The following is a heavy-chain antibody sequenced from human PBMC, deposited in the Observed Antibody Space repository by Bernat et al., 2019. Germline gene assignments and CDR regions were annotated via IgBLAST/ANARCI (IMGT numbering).Heavy chain of an antibody. J-gene: IGHJ4*02. CDR1: GGSISSYY. CDR3: ARGDYDIWTGYYTDY. V-gene: IGHV4-59*01. CDR2: IYYSGST. Sequence: QVQLQESGPGLVKPSETLSLTCTVSGGSISSYYWSWIRQPPGKGLEWIGYIYYSGSTNYNPSLKSRVTISVDTSKNQFSLKLSSVTAADTAVYYCARGDYDIWTGYYTDYWGQGTLVTVSS. D-gene: IGHD3-9*01.